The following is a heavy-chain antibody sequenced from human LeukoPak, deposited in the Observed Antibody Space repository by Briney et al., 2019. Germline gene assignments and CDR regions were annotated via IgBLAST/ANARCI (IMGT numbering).Heavy chain of an antibody. V-gene: IGHV3-21*01. CDR1: GFTFSSYS. J-gene: IGHJ6*04. CDR2: ISSSISYI. Sequence: GGSLRLSCAASGFTFSSYSMNWVRQAPGKGLEWVSSISSSISYIYYADSVKGRFTISRDNSKNTLYLQMNSLRAADTAVYYCARDPDRSSWYYVYYYGMDVWGKGTTVTVSS. D-gene: IGHD6-13*01. CDR3: ARDPDRSSWYYVYYYGMDV.